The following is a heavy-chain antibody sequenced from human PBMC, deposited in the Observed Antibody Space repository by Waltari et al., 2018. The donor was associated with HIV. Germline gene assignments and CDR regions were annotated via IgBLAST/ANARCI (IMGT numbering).Heavy chain of an antibody. V-gene: IGHV1-8*01. CDR2: INPNSDNT. CDR3: SRGRGYSYGYSDL. CDR1: GYTFTNYD. D-gene: IGHD5-18*01. Sequence: QVQLVQSGAEVRKPGASVKVPCKASGYTFTNYDINWVRQAPGQGVEWRGWINPNSDNTGYATKFQGRVTMTRDTSSSTAYMELTSLTSEDTAVYHCSRGRGYSYGYSDLWGQGTLVTVSS. J-gene: IGHJ4*02.